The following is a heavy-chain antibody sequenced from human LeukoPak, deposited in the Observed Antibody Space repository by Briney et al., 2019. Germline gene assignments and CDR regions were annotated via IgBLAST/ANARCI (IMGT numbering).Heavy chain of an antibody. J-gene: IGHJ3*02. CDR2: ISGSGGST. D-gene: IGHD2-21*02. Sequence: GGSLRLSCAASGFTFSSYAMSWVRQAPGKGLEWVSAISGSGGSTYYADSVKGRFTISRDNSKNTLYLQMNRLRAENTAVYYGAKWAKSPHIVVVTPVGNAFDIWGQGTMVTVSS. CDR1: GFTFSSYA. V-gene: IGHV3-23*01. CDR3: AKWAKSPHIVVVTPVGNAFDI.